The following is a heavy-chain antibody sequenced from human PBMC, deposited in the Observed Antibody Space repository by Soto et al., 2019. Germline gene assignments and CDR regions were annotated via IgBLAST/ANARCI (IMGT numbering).Heavy chain of an antibody. CDR2: INHSGST. CDR1: GGSFSGYY. D-gene: IGHD6-6*01. Sequence: SETLSLTCAVYGGSFSGYYWSWIRQPPGKGLEWIGEINHSGSTNYNPSLKSRVTISVDTSKNQFSLKLSSVTAADTAVYYCARGLVRAARPGYYFDYWGQGTLVTVSS. V-gene: IGHV4-34*01. J-gene: IGHJ4*02. CDR3: ARGLVRAARPGYYFDY.